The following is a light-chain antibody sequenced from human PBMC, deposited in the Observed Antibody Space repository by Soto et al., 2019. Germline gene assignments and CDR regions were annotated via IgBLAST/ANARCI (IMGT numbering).Light chain of an antibody. V-gene: IGKV3D-15*01. J-gene: IGKJ4*01. CDR3: QQYNNWPVT. CDR1: QSVSSN. Sequence: EIVLTQSPDTLSLSPGERATLSCRASQSVSSNLAWYQQKPGQAPRLLIYGASSRATGIPDRFSGSGSGTEFTLTISGLQSEDFATYYCQQYNNWPVTFGGGTKVDIK. CDR2: GAS.